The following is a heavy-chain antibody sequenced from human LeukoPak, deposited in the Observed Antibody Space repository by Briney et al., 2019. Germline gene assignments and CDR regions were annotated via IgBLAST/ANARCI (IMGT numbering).Heavy chain of an antibody. CDR1: GGSISSSSYY. D-gene: IGHD3-9*01. J-gene: IGHJ4*02. Sequence: PSETLSLTCTVSGGSISSSSYYWGWIRQPPGKGLEWIGSIYYSGSTYYNPSLKSRVTISVDTSKNQFSLKLSSVTAADTAEYYCARTYYDILTGYYPDYWGQGTLVTVSS. CDR3: ARTYYDILTGYYPDY. CDR2: IYYSGST. V-gene: IGHV4-39*01.